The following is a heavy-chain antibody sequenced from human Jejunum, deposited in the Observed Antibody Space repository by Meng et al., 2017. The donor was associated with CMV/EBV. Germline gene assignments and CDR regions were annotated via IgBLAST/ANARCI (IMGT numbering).Heavy chain of an antibody. V-gene: IGHV3-21*01. Sequence: FSSYSRNWVRQAPGKGLEWVSSITTSGSYIYYANSVKGRFTISRDNAKNSLFLQMDSLRAEDTAVYYCARDTAIDPAMAGACDYWGQGTRVTVSS. CDR1: FSSYS. J-gene: IGHJ4*02. CDR2: ITTSGSYI. CDR3: ARDTAIDPAMAGACDY. D-gene: IGHD5-18*01.